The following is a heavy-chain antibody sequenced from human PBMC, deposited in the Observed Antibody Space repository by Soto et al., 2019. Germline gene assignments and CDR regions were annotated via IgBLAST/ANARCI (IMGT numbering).Heavy chain of an antibody. CDR3: ARQDFYYNSSSYSTFAS. J-gene: IGHJ4*02. CDR2: IYYSGST. CDR1: GGSINSSSYY. Sequence: ETLSLTCTVSGGSINSSSYYWSWVRQPPGKGLEWIANIYYSGSTYNNPSLKSRVTVSVDTSKNQFSLKLSSVTAADTAVYYCARQDFYYNSSSYSTFASWGQGTLVTVSS. V-gene: IGHV4-39*01. D-gene: IGHD3-22*01.